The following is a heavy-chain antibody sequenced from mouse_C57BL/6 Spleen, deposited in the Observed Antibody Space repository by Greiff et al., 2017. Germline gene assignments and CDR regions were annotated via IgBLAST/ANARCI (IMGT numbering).Heavy chain of an antibody. V-gene: IGHV5-16*01. CDR2: INYDGSST. J-gene: IGHJ3*01. Sequence: EVKLVESEGGLVQPGSSMKLSCTASGFTFSDYYMAWVRQVPEKGLEWVANINYDGSSTYYLDSLKSRFIISRDNAKNILYLQMSSLKSEDTATYYCARDEDWFAYWGQGTLVTVSA. CDR1: GFTFSDYY. CDR3: ARDEDWFAY.